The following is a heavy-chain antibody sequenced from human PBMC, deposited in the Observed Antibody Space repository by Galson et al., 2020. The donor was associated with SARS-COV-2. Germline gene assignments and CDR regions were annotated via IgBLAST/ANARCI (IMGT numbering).Heavy chain of an antibody. J-gene: IGHJ3*01. CDR3: AGEAIIFGVLKDAIDV. V-gene: IGHV4-59*08. Sequence: SQTLSLTCSVSGGSINNYYWSWIRQPPGKGLELIGYISVSGGTNYKPSLKSRITMSMDASKNQISLHLRSVTAADTAIYYCAGEAIIFGVLKDAIDVWGQGTLVTVSS. CDR2: ISVSGGT. D-gene: IGHD3-3*01. CDR1: GGSINNYY.